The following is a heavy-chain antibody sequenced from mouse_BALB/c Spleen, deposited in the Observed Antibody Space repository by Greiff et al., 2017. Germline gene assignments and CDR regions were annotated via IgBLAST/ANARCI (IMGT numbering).Heavy chain of an antibody. V-gene: IGHV1-14*01. CDR1: GYTFTSYV. J-gene: IGHJ3*01. D-gene: IGHD2-4*01. CDR3: ARERYDYPFAY. CDR2: INPYNDGT. Sequence: EVQLQQSGPELVKPGASVKMSCKASGYTFTSYVMHWVKQKPGQGLEWIGYINPYNDGTKYNEKFKGKATLTSDKSSSTAYMELSSLTFEDSAVYYCARERYDYPFAYWGQGTLVTVSA.